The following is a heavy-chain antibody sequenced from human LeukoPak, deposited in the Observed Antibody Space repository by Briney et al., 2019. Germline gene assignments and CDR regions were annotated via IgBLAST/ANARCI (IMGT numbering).Heavy chain of an antibody. Sequence: LETLSLTCTVSGGSISSSNYDWGCFRQPPGKGLEWIGTIYNSGSTYYNPSFKSRVTISVGTSDNQFSPNLSSVTAADTAVYYCARSPHSYGSGRAFDVWGQGTMVTVSS. CDR2: IYNSGST. CDR1: GGSISSSNYD. D-gene: IGHD3-10*01. V-gene: IGHV4-39*07. CDR3: ARSPHSYGSGRAFDV. J-gene: IGHJ3*01.